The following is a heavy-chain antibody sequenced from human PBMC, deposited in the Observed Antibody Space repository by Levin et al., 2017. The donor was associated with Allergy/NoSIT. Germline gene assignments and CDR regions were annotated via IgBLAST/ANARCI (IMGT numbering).Heavy chain of an antibody. D-gene: IGHD2-2*01. Sequence: LSLTCAASGFSFGNFWMSWVRQAPGKGLEWVASIKQDGSEKYYVGSVKGRFTFSRDNAENSVYLQMNSLRAEDTAVYYCARVGEVRYCSTTTCYHHFAFWGQGTLVTVSS. CDR2: IKQDGSEK. J-gene: IGHJ4*02. CDR3: ARVGEVRYCSTTTCYHHFAF. V-gene: IGHV3-7*01. CDR1: GFSFGNFW.